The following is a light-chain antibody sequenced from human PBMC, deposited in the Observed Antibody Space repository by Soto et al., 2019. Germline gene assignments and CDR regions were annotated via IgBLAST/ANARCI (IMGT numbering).Light chain of an antibody. V-gene: IGKV3-15*01. CDR2: GAS. Sequence: EIVMTQSPATLSVSPGERATLSCRASQSVSSNLAWYQQKPGQAPRLLIYGASTRATGIPARFSGSGSGTEFTPTISSLQSEDFAVYYCQQYNNWPGWAFGQGTKVESK. CDR3: QQYNNWPGWA. CDR1: QSVSSN. J-gene: IGKJ1*01.